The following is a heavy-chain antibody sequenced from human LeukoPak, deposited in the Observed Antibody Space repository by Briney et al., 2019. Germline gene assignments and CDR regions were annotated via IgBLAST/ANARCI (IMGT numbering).Heavy chain of an antibody. CDR3: AKDRHAPGRYCSSTTCFPFDL. D-gene: IGHD2-2*01. CDR2: ISGSGGTT. V-gene: IGHV3-23*01. CDR1: GFTFSSYD. Sequence: QPGGSLRLSCAASGFTFSSYDMSWVRQAPGKGLEWVSAISGSGGTTNYADAVKGRFTISRDNSKSTLYLQMNNLRAEDTAVYYCAKDRHAPGRYCSSTTCFPFDLWGQGTLVTVSS. J-gene: IGHJ4*02.